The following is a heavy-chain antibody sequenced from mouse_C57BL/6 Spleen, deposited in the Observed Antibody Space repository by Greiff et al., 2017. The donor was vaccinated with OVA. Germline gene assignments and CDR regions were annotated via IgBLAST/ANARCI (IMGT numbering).Heavy chain of an antibody. CDR2: INPSSGYT. V-gene: IGHV1-7*01. J-gene: IGHJ1*03. CDR3: AILYSNYGYFDV. CDR1: GYTFTSYW. D-gene: IGHD2-5*01. Sequence: QVQLKQSGAELAKPGASVKLSCKASGYTFTSYWMHWVKQRPGQGLEWIGYINPSSGYTKYNQKFKDKATLTADKSSSTAYMQLSSLTYEDSAVYYCAILYSNYGYFDVWGTGTTVTVSS.